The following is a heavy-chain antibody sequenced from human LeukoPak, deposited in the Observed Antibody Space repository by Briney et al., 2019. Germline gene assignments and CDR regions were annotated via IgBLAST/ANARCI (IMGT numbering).Heavy chain of an antibody. Sequence: GGSLRLSCAASGFSFSTYSMNWVRQAPGKGLEWVSSISSGGRYVYYADSVKGRFTISRDNAKHSLYLQMNSLRAEDTAVYYCARDVRDEYSSGWYPIGYWGQGTLVTVSS. J-gene: IGHJ4*02. CDR3: ARDVRDEYSSGWYPIGY. CDR1: GFSFSTYS. D-gene: IGHD6-19*01. CDR2: ISSGGRYV. V-gene: IGHV3-21*01.